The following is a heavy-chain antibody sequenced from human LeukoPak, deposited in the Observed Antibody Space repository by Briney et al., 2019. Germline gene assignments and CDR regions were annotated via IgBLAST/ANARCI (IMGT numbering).Heavy chain of an antibody. CDR1: GGTFSIYA. CDR2: IIPILGIA. V-gene: IGHV1-69*04. J-gene: IGHJ6*02. Sequence: SVKVSCKASGGTFSIYAISWVRQAPGQGLEWMGRIIPILGIANYAQKFQGRVTITADKSTSTAYMELSSLRSEDTAVYYCARAEGYYGMDVWGQGTTVTVSS. CDR3: ARAEGYYGMDV.